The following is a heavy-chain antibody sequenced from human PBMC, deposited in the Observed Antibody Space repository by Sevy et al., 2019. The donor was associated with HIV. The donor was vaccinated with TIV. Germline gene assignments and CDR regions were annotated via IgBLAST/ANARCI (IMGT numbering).Heavy chain of an antibody. D-gene: IGHD6-19*01. J-gene: IGHJ4*01. CDR1: GYKVDMYG. CDR3: ARATGMAVAGTGRYFDF. Sequence: ASVKVSCKISGYKVDMYGIAWVRQAPGQGLEWIGWISTYNGNTNYAQNFQGRVTMNTDTSTRVVYMELGGLRPDDTAVYYCARATGMAVAGTGRYFDFWGQGTFVTVSS. V-gene: IGHV1-18*04. CDR2: ISTYNGNT.